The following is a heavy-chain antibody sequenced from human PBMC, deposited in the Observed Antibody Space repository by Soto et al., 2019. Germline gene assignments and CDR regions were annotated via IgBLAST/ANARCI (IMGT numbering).Heavy chain of an antibody. J-gene: IGHJ4*02. V-gene: IGHV4-31*03. CDR1: GGSISSGGYY. D-gene: IGHD4-17*01. CDR2: IYYSGST. Sequence: SETLSLTCTVSGGSISSGGYYWSWIRQHPGKGLEWIGYIYYSGSTYYNPSLKSRVTISVDTSKNQFSLKLSSVTAADTAVYYCARGAGGYGDYHYFDYWGQGTLVTVPS. CDR3: ARGAGGYGDYHYFDY.